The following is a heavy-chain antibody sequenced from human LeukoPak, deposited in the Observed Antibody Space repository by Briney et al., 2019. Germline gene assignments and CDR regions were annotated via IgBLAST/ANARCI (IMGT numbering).Heavy chain of an antibody. D-gene: IGHD5/OR15-5a*01. CDR3: ARVSGYSVYAPFGY. V-gene: IGHV1-18*01. Sequence: ASVKVSCKASGYTFTSYGNSWVRQAPAQGLEWMGWISAYNGNTHYAHKLQGRVTMTTDTSTSTGYMELRSLRSGATAVYYCARVSGYSVYAPFGYWGQGTLVTVSS. CDR2: ISAYNGNT. CDR1: GYTFTSYG. J-gene: IGHJ4*02.